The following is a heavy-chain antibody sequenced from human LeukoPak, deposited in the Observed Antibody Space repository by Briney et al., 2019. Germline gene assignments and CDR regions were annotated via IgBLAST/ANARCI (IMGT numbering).Heavy chain of an antibody. CDR1: GFTFSTYG. J-gene: IGHJ6*03. D-gene: IGHD5-18*01. CDR3: AKDLGGYSYGLAWYMDV. CDR2: IRYDGSIK. V-gene: IGHV3-30*02. Sequence: GGSLRLSCAASGFTFSTYGMHWVRQAPDKGLEWVAFIRYDGSIKYYADSVKGRFTISRDNSKNALYLQMNTLSAEDTAVYYCAKDLGGYSYGLAWYMDVWGKGTTVTISS.